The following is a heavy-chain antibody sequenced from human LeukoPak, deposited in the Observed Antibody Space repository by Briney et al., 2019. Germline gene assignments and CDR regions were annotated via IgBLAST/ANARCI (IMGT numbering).Heavy chain of an antibody. CDR2: IFYSGST. V-gene: IGHV4-59*12. Sequence: SETLSLTCTVSGGSISSYYWSWIRQPPGKGLEWIGNIFYSGSTYYGPSLKSRLTISLDTSRNQFSLKLNSVTAADTAVYYCAKSNGYGLIDIWGQGTMVTVSS. D-gene: IGHD3-10*01. CDR3: AKSNGYGLIDI. CDR1: GGSISSYY. J-gene: IGHJ3*02.